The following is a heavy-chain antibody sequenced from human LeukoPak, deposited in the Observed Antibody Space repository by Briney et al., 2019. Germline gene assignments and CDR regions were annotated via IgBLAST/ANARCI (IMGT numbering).Heavy chain of an antibody. CDR2: INTNTGNP. Sequence: ASVKVSCKASGYSFTTFAMNWVRQAPGQGLEWMGWINTNTGNPTYVQGFTGRFVFSLDTSVSTAYLQINSLKADDTAVYYCARGPWVYWGQGTLVTVSS. CDR1: GYSFTTFA. CDR3: ARGPWVY. V-gene: IGHV7-4-1*02. J-gene: IGHJ4*02.